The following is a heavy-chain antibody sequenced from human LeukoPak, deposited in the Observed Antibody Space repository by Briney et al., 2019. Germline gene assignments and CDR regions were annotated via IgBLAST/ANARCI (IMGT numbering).Heavy chain of an antibody. Sequence: PGGSLRLSCAASGFTFSSYSMNWVRQAPGKGLEWVSSISSSSSYIYYADSVKGRFTISRDNAKNSLYLQMNSLRAEDTAVYYCAGSKSVGVLGELSSSYYYYGMDVWGQGTTVTVSS. V-gene: IGHV3-21*01. CDR3: AGSKSVGVLGELSSSYYYYGMDV. CDR1: GFTFSSYS. D-gene: IGHD3-16*02. J-gene: IGHJ6*02. CDR2: ISSSSSYI.